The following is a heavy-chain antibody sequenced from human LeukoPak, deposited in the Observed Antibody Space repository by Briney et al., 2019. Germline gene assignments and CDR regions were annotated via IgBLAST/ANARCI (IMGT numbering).Heavy chain of an antibody. CDR1: GYTFTSYD. D-gene: IGHD5-24*01. Sequence: GASVKVSCKASGYTFTSYDINWVRQAPGQGLEWMGGIIPIFGTANYAQKFQGRVTITTDESTSTAYMELSSLRSEDTAVYYCARASQEMATTTSFDYWGQGTLVTVSS. CDR2: IIPIFGTA. CDR3: ARASQEMATTTSFDY. J-gene: IGHJ4*02. V-gene: IGHV1-69*05.